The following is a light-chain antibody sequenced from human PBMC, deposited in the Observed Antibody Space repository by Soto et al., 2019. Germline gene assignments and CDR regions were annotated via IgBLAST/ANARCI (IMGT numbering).Light chain of an antibody. J-gene: IGLJ2*01. V-gene: IGLV2-8*01. Sequence: QSALTQPPSASGSPGQSVTISCTGTSSDVGGYNYVSWYQQHPGKAPKLMIYEVSKRPSGVPDRFSGSKSGNTASLTVSGLRADDGADYYTSSYAGGWGVFGGGPQLPVL. CDR2: EVS. CDR1: SSDVGGYNY. CDR3: SSYAGGWGV.